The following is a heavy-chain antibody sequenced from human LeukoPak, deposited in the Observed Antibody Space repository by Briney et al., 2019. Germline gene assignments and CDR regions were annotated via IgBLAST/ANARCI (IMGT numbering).Heavy chain of an antibody. D-gene: IGHD7-27*01. J-gene: IGHJ2*01. V-gene: IGHV1-2*02. Sequence: GASVKVSCKASGYIFTNYYIYWLRKAPGQGLECLGWINPNNGDTKSAPKFQGRVTMTGDTSINTAYLDLSSLTFDDTAVYHCARFPLGTWGSYLDLWGRGTLVTVSS. CDR2: INPNNGDT. CDR1: GYIFTNYY. CDR3: ARFPLGTWGSYLDL.